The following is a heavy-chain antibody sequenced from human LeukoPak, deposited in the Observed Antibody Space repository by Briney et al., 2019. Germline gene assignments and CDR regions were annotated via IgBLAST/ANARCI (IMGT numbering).Heavy chain of an antibody. Sequence: GGSLRLSCAASGFTFSSYAMSWVRQAPGKGLEWVSAIGGSGGSTCYADSVKGRFTISRDNSKNTLYLQINSLRAEDTAVYYCAKGYGGYDSDFDYWGQGTLVTVSS. D-gene: IGHD5-12*01. J-gene: IGHJ4*02. V-gene: IGHV3-23*01. CDR3: AKGYGGYDSDFDY. CDR1: GFTFSSYA. CDR2: IGGSGGST.